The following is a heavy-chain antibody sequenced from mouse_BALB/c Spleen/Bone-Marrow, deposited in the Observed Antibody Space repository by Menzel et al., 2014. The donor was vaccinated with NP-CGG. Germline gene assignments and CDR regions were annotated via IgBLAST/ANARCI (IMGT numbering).Heavy chain of an antibody. J-gene: IGHJ2*01. D-gene: IGHD1-1*01. Sequence: EAQRVESGGGLVKPGGSLKLSCAASGFAFSSYDMSWVRQTPEKRLEWVAYISSGGGSTYYPDTVKGQFTISRDNAKNTLYLQMSSLKSEDTAMYYCAREVLRDYFDYWGQGTTLTVSS. CDR1: GFAFSSYD. V-gene: IGHV5-12-1*01. CDR2: ISSGGGST. CDR3: AREVLRDYFDY.